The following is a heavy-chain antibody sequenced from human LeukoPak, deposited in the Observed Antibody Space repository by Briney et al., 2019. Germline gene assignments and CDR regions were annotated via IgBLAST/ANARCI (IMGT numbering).Heavy chain of an antibody. CDR2: IYPDDSDT. Sequence: GESLKISCKGFGSTFSNYWIGWVRQMPGKGLEWMGIIYPDDSDTRYSPSFQGQVTISADKSITTAFLQWSRLKASDTAMYFCEISGDKDGSGSYGDSWGQGTLVTVSS. CDR1: GSTFSNYW. V-gene: IGHV5-51*01. J-gene: IGHJ4*02. CDR3: EISGDKDGSGSYGDS. D-gene: IGHD3-10*01.